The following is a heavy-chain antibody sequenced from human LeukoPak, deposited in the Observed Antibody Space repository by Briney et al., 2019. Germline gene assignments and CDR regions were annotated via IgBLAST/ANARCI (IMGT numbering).Heavy chain of an antibody. CDR3: ARDRYYYGSGSFLFDY. CDR1: GFTFSSYW. D-gene: IGHD3-10*01. CDR2: IKQDGSEK. V-gene: IGHV3-7*01. Sequence: GSLGLSCAASGFTFSSYWMSWVRQAPGKGLEWVANIKQDGSEKYYVDSVKGRFTISRDNAKNSLYLQMNSLRAEDTAVYYCARDRYYYGSGSFLFDYWGQGTLVTVSS. J-gene: IGHJ4*02.